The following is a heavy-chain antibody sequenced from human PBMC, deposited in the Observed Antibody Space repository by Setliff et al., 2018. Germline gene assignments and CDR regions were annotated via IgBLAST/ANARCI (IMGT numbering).Heavy chain of an antibody. CDR2: IFHSGST. D-gene: IGHD2-2*01. CDR3: ARGPGDCISTSCYPSANFYYYMDV. J-gene: IGHJ6*03. CDR1: GGSISSDTYY. V-gene: IGHV4-39*07. Sequence: SETLSLTCTVSGGSISSDTYYWGWIRQPPGKGLEWIGSIFHSGSTYYSPSLKSRVTISVDTSKNQFSLKLSSVTAADSAIYYCARGPGDCISTSCYPSANFYYYMDVWGKGATVTVSS.